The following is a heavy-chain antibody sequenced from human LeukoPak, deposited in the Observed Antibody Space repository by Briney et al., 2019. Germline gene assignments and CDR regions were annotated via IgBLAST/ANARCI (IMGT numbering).Heavy chain of an antibody. V-gene: IGHV4-59*01. J-gene: IGHJ4*02. CDR2: IYYSGST. CDR1: GGSISSYY. CDR3: ARYCSGGSCYSGPQFDY. D-gene: IGHD2-15*01. Sequence: SETLSLTCTVSGGSISSYYWSWIRQPPGKGLEWIGYIYYSGSTNYNPSLKSRVTISVDTSKNQFSLKLSSVTAADTAVYYCARYCSGGSCYSGPQFDYWGQGTLVTVSS.